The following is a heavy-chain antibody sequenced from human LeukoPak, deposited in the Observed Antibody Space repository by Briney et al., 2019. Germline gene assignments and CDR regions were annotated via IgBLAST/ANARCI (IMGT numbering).Heavy chain of an antibody. D-gene: IGHD2-15*01. V-gene: IGHV1-69*01. J-gene: IGHJ4*02. CDR3: SGDY. CDR1: GGTFHSYI. CDR2: IVPIIGTA. Sequence: SVKVSCKASGGTFHSYIVTWVRQAPGQGLEWMGGIVPIIGTANYAQKFQGRVTITADDSTSTAYYCARDQRPSCLGGICYSGDYWAQGTLVTVTS.